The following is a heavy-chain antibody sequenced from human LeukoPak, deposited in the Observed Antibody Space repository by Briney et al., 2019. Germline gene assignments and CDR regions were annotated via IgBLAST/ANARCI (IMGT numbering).Heavy chain of an antibody. J-gene: IGHJ4*02. V-gene: IGHV3-30*14. Sequence: PGGSLRLSCAASGFTFSTYAMHWVRQAPGKGLGWVAVISYDGRQKYYADSVKGRFTISRDNSKNTLFLQMNSLRDEDTAVYYCTRVYLERLTAGYFDHWGQGTLVTVSP. D-gene: IGHD2-8*01. CDR1: GFTFSTYA. CDR2: ISYDGRQK. CDR3: TRVYLERLTAGYFDH.